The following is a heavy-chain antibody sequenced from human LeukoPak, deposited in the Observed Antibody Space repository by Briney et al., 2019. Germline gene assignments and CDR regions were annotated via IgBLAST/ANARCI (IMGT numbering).Heavy chain of an antibody. D-gene: IGHD6-19*01. Sequence: PGGSLRLSCAASGFTFSSYGMHWVRQAPGKGLEWVAVIWYDGSNKYYADSVKGRFTISRDNSKNTLYLQMNSLRAEDTAVYYCAKDTRGIAVAGNFDYWGQGTLVTVSS. J-gene: IGHJ4*02. CDR1: GFTFSSYG. CDR2: IWYDGSNK. CDR3: AKDTRGIAVAGNFDY. V-gene: IGHV3-33*06.